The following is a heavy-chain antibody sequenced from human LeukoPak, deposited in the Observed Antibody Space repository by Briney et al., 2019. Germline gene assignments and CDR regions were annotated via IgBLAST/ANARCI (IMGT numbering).Heavy chain of an antibody. Sequence: GGSLRLSCAASGFTFSSYGMHWVRQAPGKGLEWVAFIRYDGSNKYYADSVKGRFTISRDNSKNTLYLQMNSLRAEDTAVYYCAKAGPGIYGSGSSYYYYYYMDVWGKGTTVTVSS. V-gene: IGHV3-30*02. CDR2: IRYDGSNK. J-gene: IGHJ6*03. CDR3: AKAGPGIYGSGSSYYYYYYMDV. D-gene: IGHD3-10*01. CDR1: GFTFSSYG.